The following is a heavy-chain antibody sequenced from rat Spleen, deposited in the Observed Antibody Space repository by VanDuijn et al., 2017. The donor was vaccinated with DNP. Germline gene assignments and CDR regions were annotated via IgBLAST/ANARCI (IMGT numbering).Heavy chain of an antibody. D-gene: IGHD1-1*01. CDR3: TTLITTVGYWYFDF. V-gene: IGHV5-20*01. Sequence: EVQLVESGGGLVQPGRSLKLSCAASGFTFSDYYMAWVRQAPTKGLEWVASISYDGGSTYYRDSVKGRFTISRDNAKSSLYLQMDSLRSEDTATYYCTTLITTVGYWYFDFWGPGTMVTVSS. CDR1: GFTFSDYY. J-gene: IGHJ1*01. CDR2: ISYDGGST.